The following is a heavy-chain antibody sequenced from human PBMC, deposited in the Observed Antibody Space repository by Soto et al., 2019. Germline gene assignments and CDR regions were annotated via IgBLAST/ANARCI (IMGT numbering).Heavy chain of an antibody. CDR1: GFSFSTFA. Sequence: EVQILESGGGLIQPGGSLRLSCAASGFSFSTFAMTWVRQAPGKGLEWVSTIISTGISTYYADSVKGRFTISRAHSKNTLYLQMNRLRAEDSAVYYCAKGNYGDYGGFDPWGQGTLVTVSS. D-gene: IGHD4-17*01. CDR2: IISTGIST. J-gene: IGHJ5*02. V-gene: IGHV3-23*01. CDR3: AKGNYGDYGGFDP.